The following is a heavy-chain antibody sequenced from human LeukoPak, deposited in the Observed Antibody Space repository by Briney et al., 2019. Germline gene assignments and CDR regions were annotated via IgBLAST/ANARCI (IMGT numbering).Heavy chain of an antibody. J-gene: IGHJ5*02. V-gene: IGHV4-34*01. CDR2: ISHTGST. CDR3: ARGGYTYETSNWFDP. CDR1: GGSFSGYY. Sequence: PSETLSLTCAVYGGSFSGYYWSWIRQPPGKGLEYIGEISHTGSTNYNPSLKSRITISVDTSKNQFSLKLSSVTAADTAVYYCARGGYTYETSNWFDPWGQGTLVTVSS. D-gene: IGHD5-18*01.